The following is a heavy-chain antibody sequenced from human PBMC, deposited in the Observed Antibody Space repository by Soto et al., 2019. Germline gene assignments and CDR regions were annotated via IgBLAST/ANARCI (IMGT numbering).Heavy chain of an antibody. CDR3: TRGRENYSYFDY. CDR2: VNSDGHDT. D-gene: IGHD1-26*01. CDR1: GFTFNSFG. J-gene: IGHJ4*02. Sequence: PGESLKISCAASGFTFNSFGMHWVRQTPGKGLVWVSRVNSDGHDTVYADSVKGRFTLSRDNAKNTVFLQMSSLRAEDTAVYYCTRGRENYSYFDYWGQGIVVTVSS. V-gene: IGHV3-74*01.